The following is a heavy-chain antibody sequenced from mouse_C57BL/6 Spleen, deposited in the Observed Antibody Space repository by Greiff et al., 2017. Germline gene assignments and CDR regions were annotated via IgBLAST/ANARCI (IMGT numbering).Heavy chain of an antibody. D-gene: IGHD1-1*01. CDR3: AISRGFITTVVAPFDY. CDR1: GYTFTGYW. Sequence: VQLQQSGAELMKPGASVKLSCKATGYTFTGYWIEWVKQRPGHGLEWIGEILPGSGSTNYNEKFKGKATFTADTSSNTAYMQLSSLTTEDSAIYYCAISRGFITTVVAPFDYWGQGTTLTVSS. J-gene: IGHJ2*01. V-gene: IGHV1-9*01. CDR2: ILPGSGST.